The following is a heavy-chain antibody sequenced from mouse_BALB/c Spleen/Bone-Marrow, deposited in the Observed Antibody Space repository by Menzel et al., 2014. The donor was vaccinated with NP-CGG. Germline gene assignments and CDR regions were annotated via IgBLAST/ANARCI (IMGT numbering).Heavy chain of an antibody. CDR3: ASSSFAY. CDR2: IWAGGST. J-gene: IGHJ3*01. D-gene: IGHD6-1*01. V-gene: IGHV2-9*02. CDR1: GFSLTSYG. Sequence: VQVVESGPGLVAPSQSLSITCTVSGFSLTSYGVHWVRQPPGKGLEWLGVIWAGGSTNYNSALMSRLGISKDNSKSQVFLKMNSPQTDDTAMYYCASSSFAYWGQGTLVTVSA.